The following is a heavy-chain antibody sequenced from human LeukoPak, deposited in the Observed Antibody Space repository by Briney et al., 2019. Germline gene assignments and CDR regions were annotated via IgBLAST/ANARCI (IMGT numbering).Heavy chain of an antibody. CDR1: GFTFSSYG. D-gene: IGHD2-21*01. CDR2: ISGSGGGT. CDR3: AAISPYYYMDA. V-gene: IGHV3-23*01. J-gene: IGHJ6*03. Sequence: PGGSLRLSCAASGFTFSSYGMSWVRQAPGKGLEWVSTISGSGGGTYYADSVRGRFSISRDNSKNTLHLQMNSLRAEDTAVYYCAAISPYYYMDAWGKGTTVTISS.